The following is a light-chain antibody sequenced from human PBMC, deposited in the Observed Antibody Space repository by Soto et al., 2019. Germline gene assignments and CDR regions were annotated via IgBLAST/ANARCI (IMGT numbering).Light chain of an antibody. Sequence: ELVMPQSPATLSVSPGDRATLSCRASQSISSELAWYQQRPGPPPRLLIYGASTRATGVPDRFTGSGSGSDFTHTISGLQSEDFAVYYCQQCHNWPLTFGQGTMLEI. J-gene: IGKJ2*01. CDR2: GAS. CDR1: QSISSE. V-gene: IGKV3-15*01. CDR3: QQCHNWPLT.